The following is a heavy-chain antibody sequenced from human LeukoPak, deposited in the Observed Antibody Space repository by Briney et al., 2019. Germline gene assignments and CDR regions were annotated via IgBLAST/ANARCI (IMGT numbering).Heavy chain of an antibody. J-gene: IGHJ6*03. CDR2: ISAYNGNT. CDR3: ARNPDYYYYYMDV. V-gene: IGHV1-18*01. Sequence: GASVKVSCKASGYTFTSYDINWVRQATGQGLEWMGWISAYNGNTNYAQKLQGRVTMTTDTSTSTAYMELRSLRSDDTAVYYCARNPDYYYYYMDVWGKGTTVTVSS. CDR1: GYTFTSYD.